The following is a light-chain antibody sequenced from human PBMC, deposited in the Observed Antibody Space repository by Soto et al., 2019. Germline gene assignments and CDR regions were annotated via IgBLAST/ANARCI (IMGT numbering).Light chain of an antibody. CDR1: QSVLYSSNNKNY. CDR2: LAS. Sequence: DIVMTQSPDSLAVSLGERATINCKSSQSVLYSSNNKNYLAWYQQKPGQPPKLLIYLASTRESGVLDRFSGSGSGTDFTLTISSLQAEDVAVYYCQQYYSTPFTFGGGTKVEIK. J-gene: IGKJ4*01. CDR3: QQYYSTPFT. V-gene: IGKV4-1*01.